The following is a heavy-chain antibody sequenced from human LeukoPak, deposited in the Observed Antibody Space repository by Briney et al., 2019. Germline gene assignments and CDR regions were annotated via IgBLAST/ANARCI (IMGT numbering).Heavy chain of an antibody. CDR2: INTNTGNP. Sequence: ASVKVSCKASGYTFTSYAMNWVRQAPGQGLEWRGWINTNTGNPTYAQGFTGRFVFSLDTSVSTAYLQISSLKAEDTAVYYCAREVGDYDSSGYYRWGYWGQGTLVTVSS. CDR3: AREVGDYDSSGYYRWGY. V-gene: IGHV7-4-1*02. J-gene: IGHJ4*02. CDR1: GYTFTSYA. D-gene: IGHD3-22*01.